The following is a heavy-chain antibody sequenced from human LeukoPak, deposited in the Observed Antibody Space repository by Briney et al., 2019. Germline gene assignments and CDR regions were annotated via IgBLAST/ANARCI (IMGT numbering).Heavy chain of an antibody. V-gene: IGHV1-8*01. J-gene: IGHJ4*02. CDR1: GYTFTSYD. Sequence: GASVKVSCKASGYTFTSYDINWVRQATGQGLEWMEWMNPNSGNTGYAQKFQGRVTMTRNTSISTAYMELSSLRSEDTAVYYCARGAVATPLPYYFDYWGQGTLVTVSS. D-gene: IGHD2-15*01. CDR2: MNPNSGNT. CDR3: ARGAVATPLPYYFDY.